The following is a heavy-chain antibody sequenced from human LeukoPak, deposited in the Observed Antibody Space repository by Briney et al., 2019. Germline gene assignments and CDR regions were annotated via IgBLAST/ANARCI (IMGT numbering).Heavy chain of an antibody. CDR1: GFTFDDYA. CDR2: ISWNSGSI. CDR3: AKDHYDILTGPGPYYFDY. V-gene: IGHV3-9*01. J-gene: IGHJ4*02. Sequence: GGSLRLSCAASGFTFDDYAMHWVRQAPGKGLEWVSGISWNSGSIGYADSVKGRFTISRDNAKNSLYLQMNSLRAEDTALYYCAKDHYDILTGPGPYYFDYWGQGTLVTVSS. D-gene: IGHD3-9*01.